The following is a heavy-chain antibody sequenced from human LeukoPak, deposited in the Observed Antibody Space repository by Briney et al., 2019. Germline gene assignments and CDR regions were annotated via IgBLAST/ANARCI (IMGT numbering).Heavy chain of an antibody. CDR3: ARGGQGAVDY. D-gene: IGHD3-16*01. Sequence: GGSLRLSCAASGFTFSTYWMHWVRQAPGKGLVWVSRINSDGSSTDYAESVKGRFTISRDNAENTLYLQMNSLRAEDTAMYYCARGGQGAVDYWGPGTLVTVSS. CDR2: INSDGSST. CDR1: GFTFSTYW. J-gene: IGHJ4*02. V-gene: IGHV3-74*01.